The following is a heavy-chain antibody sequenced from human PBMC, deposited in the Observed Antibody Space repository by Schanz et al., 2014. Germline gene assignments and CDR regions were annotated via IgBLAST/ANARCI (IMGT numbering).Heavy chain of an antibody. Sequence: EVQLVESGGIVVRPGGSLRLSCAASGYTVSSNYMSWVRQAPGKGLEWVSVIYNGGGGRTYYADSVKGRFTISSDNSKNTVFLQMNSLRAEDTGVYYCARGYSSSMDVGGQGTTVTVSS. V-gene: IGHV3-53*01. J-gene: IGHJ6*02. CDR3: ARGYSSSMDV. CDR1: GYTVSSNY. CDR2: IYNGGGGRT. D-gene: IGHD6-6*01.